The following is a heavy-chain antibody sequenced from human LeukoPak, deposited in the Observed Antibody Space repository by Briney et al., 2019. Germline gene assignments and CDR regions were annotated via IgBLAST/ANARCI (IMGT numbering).Heavy chain of an antibody. D-gene: IGHD1-1*01. J-gene: IGHJ6*03. V-gene: IGHV3-23*01. CDR2: ISGSGGST. Sequence: PGGSLRLSCAGSGFTFTNYAMTWVRQAPGKGLEWVSGISGSGGSTNYADSVKGRFTISRDNSKNTLYLQMNSLRAEDTAVYYCAKSGVTGTYYYMDVWGKGTTVTVSS. CDR3: AKSGVTGTYYYMDV. CDR1: GFTFTNYA.